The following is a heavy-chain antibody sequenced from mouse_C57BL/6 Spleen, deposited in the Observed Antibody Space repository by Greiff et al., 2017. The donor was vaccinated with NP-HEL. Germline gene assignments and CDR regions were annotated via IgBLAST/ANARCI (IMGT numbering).Heavy chain of an antibody. CDR3: TRAGDDAWLAY. CDR2: ISSGGDYI. J-gene: IGHJ3*01. V-gene: IGHV5-9-1*02. Sequence: EVQLVESGEGLVKPGGSLKLSCEASGFSFSSYAMSWVRQTQEKRLEWVAYISSGGDYICYADTVKGRFTISRDNARNTLDLKMSSLKSEDTAMYYCTRAGDDAWLAYWGQGNLVTVAA. CDR1: GFSFSSYA. D-gene: IGHD2-3*01.